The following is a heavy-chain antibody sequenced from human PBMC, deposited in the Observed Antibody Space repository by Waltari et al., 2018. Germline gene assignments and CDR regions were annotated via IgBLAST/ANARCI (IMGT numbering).Heavy chain of an antibody. Sequence: EVQLVASGGGLIQPGGSLRLSCAASGFTVSSNYMSSVRQAPGKGLEWVSVIYSGGRTYYADSVKGRFTISRDNSKNTLYLQMNSLRAEDTAVYYCARVSSSRTYYYGMDVWGQGTTVTVSS. CDR3: ARVSSSRTYYYGMDV. V-gene: IGHV3-53*01. D-gene: IGHD6-13*01. CDR1: GFTVSSNY. J-gene: IGHJ6*02. CDR2: IYSGGRT.